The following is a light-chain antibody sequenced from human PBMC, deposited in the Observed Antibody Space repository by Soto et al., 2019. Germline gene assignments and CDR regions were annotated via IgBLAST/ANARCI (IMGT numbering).Light chain of an antibody. CDR2: DAS. J-gene: IGKJ4*01. CDR1: QGISND. CDR3: QQCSGHHPIT. Sequence: AIQLTQSPSSLSASVGDRIAITCRASQGISNDLAWYQQRPGKAPKLLIYDASTLESGVPPRFSGSGSGTEFTLTISRLQPEDFATDFCQQCSGHHPITVGGGTKVEI. V-gene: IGKV1-13*02.